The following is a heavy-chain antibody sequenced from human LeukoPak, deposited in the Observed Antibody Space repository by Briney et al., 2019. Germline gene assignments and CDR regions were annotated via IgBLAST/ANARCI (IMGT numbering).Heavy chain of an antibody. J-gene: IGHJ4*02. CDR1: GFTFSSYW. D-gene: IGHD4-17*01. Sequence: GGSLRLSCVASGFTFSSYWMPWVRQGPGKGLVWVSRINSDGSGTSYADSVKGRFTVSRDNAKNTLYLQMNSLRVEDTAVYYCATPHPVRGALGAIHYWGQGTLVTVSS. CDR2: INSDGSGT. CDR3: ATPHPVRGALGAIHY. V-gene: IGHV3-74*01.